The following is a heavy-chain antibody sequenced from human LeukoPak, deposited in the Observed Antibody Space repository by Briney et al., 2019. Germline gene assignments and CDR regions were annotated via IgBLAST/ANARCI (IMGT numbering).Heavy chain of an antibody. Sequence: GGSLRLSCATSGFPLSNFWMNWVRQAPGKGLEWVANIKQDGSEKFYVDSVKGRFTISRDNAKNSLYLQMNSLRADDTAVYYCARGGSGWHNYYFDYWGQGTLVTVSS. CDR3: ARGGSGWHNYYFDY. CDR1: GFPLSNFW. J-gene: IGHJ4*02. CDR2: IKQDGSEK. D-gene: IGHD6-19*01. V-gene: IGHV3-7*01.